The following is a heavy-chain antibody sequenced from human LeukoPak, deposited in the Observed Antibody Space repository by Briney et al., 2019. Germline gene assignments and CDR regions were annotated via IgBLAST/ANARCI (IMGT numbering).Heavy chain of an antibody. CDR3: ARALSSDYGGNSWAFDI. Sequence: SETLSLTCAVSGYSISSGYYWGWIRQPPGKGLEWIGRIYTSGSINYNPSLKSRVTMSVDTSKNQFSLKLSSVTAADTAVYYCARALSSDYGGNSWAFDIWGQGTMVTVSS. J-gene: IGHJ3*02. D-gene: IGHD4-23*01. CDR2: IYTSGSI. CDR1: GYSISSGYY. V-gene: IGHV4-38-2*01.